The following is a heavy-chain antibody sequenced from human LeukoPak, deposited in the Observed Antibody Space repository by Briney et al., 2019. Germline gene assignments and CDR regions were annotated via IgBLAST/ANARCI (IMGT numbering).Heavy chain of an antibody. CDR1: GYTFTSYG. CDR3: ARVPPLEKYCSGGSCWKNWFDP. V-gene: IGHV1-18*01. CDR2: ISAYNGNT. D-gene: IGHD2-15*01. Sequence: ASVKVSCKASGYTFTSYGISWVRQAPGQGLEWMGWISAYNGNTNYAQKLQGRVTMTTDTSTSTAYMELSSLRSEDTAVYYCARVPPLEKYCSGGSCWKNWFDPWGQGTLVTVSS. J-gene: IGHJ5*02.